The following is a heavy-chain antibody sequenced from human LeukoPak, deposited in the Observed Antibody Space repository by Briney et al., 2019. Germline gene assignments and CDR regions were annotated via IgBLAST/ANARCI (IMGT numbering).Heavy chain of an antibody. J-gene: IGHJ4*02. V-gene: IGHV3-23*01. CDR3: AKRSARPKPFDC. CDR1: GFTFSNYG. D-gene: IGHD6-25*01. Sequence: GGSLRLSCAGPGFTFSNYGMSWVRQAPGKGLEWVSAIDGGGVNTLYADSVKGRFTISRDNSKNTVYLQMNSLSAEDTAIYYCAKRSARPKPFDCWGQGTLVTVSS. CDR2: IDGGGVNT.